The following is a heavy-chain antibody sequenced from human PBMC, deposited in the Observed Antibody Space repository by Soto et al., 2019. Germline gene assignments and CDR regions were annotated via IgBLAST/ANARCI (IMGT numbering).Heavy chain of an antibody. CDR2: IYYSGST. CDR1: GGSISRGDDY. D-gene: IGHD1-20*01. Sequence: ALSLTCTVSGGSISRGDDYWSWIRQHPGKGLDWIGYIYYSGSTNYNPSLKSRVTISVDTSKNQFSLKLNSVTAADTAVYYCARGPSLTGTYYFDYWGQGALVTGSS. J-gene: IGHJ4*02. V-gene: IGHV4-31*03. CDR3: ARGPSLTGTYYFDY.